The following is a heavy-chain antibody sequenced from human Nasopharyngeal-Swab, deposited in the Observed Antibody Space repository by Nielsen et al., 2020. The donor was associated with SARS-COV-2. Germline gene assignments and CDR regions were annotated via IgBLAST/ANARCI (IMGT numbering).Heavy chain of an antibody. CDR1: GFTFSSYS. CDR2: ISSSSSYI. Sequence: GESLKISCAASGFTFSSYSMNWVRQAPGKGLEWVSSISSSSSYIYYADSVKGRFTISRDNAKNSLYLQMNSLRAEDTAVYYCARDSSWNDYWGQGTLATVSS. CDR3: ARDSSWNDY. D-gene: IGHD1-1*01. J-gene: IGHJ4*02. V-gene: IGHV3-21*01.